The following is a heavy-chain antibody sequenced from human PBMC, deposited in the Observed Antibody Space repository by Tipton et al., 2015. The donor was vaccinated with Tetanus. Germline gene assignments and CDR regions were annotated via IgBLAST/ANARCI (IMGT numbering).Heavy chain of an antibody. V-gene: IGHV4-34*11. CDR1: GGSLSRYY. D-gene: IGHD1-14*01. Sequence: LRLSCAVYGGSLSRYYWTWIRQPPGKGLEWIGYVHYSGRTNKSPSLKSRVTLSIDKSKNQFSLRLTSVTAADTAVYYCARANHHYPKKGPFDYWGQGARVIVSS. CDR3: ARANHHYPKKGPFDY. CDR2: VHYSGRT. J-gene: IGHJ4*02.